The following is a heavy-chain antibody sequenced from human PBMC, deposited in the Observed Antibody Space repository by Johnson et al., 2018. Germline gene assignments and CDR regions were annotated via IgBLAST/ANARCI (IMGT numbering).Heavy chain of an antibody. CDR3: ARGSRYDYVWGSYRSNYYYYGMDV. Sequence: QVQLQQWGAGLLEPSETLSLTCAVYGGSFSGYYWSWIRQPPGKGLEWIGEINHSGSTNYNPSLKSRVTISVDTSKNPFSLTLSSVTAADTAVYYCARGSRYDYVWGSYRSNYYYYGMDVWGQGTTVTVSS. CDR2: INHSGST. D-gene: IGHD3-16*02. J-gene: IGHJ6*02. V-gene: IGHV4-34*01. CDR1: GGSFSGYY.